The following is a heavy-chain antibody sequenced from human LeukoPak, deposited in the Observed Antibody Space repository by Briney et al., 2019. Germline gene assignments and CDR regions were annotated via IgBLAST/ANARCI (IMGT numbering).Heavy chain of an antibody. V-gene: IGHV4-38-2*01. CDR3: ARPPGPNYDYVWGSYP. CDR1: GYSISSGYY. CDR2: IYQGGST. D-gene: IGHD3-16*02. Sequence: SETLSLTCAVSGYSISSGYYWGWIRQPPGKGLEWIGSIYQGGSTYYNPSLKSRVTISVDTSKNQLSLKLTSVTAADTAVYYCARPPGPNYDYVWGSYPWGQGTLVTVSS. J-gene: IGHJ4*02.